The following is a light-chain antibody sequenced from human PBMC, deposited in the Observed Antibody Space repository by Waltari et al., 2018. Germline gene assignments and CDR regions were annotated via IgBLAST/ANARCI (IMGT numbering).Light chain of an antibody. Sequence: VLTQSPGTLSLSPGERATLSCRASQRLTKNYLAWYQQKPGQAPRLLIYGASSRAAGIPERFSGSGSGTDFTLTISRLEPEDFGVYYCHQYGSSILYTFGQGTKLEIK. J-gene: IGKJ2*01. V-gene: IGKV3-20*01. CDR3: HQYGSSILYT. CDR2: GAS. CDR1: QRLTKNY.